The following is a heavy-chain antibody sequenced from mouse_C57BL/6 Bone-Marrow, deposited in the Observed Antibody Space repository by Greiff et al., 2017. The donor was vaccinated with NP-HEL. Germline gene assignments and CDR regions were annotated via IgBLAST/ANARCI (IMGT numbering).Heavy chain of an antibody. CDR2: LRSKSSNYAT. V-gene: IGHV10-3*01. D-gene: IGHD2-4*01. Sequence: EVKLMESGGGLVQPKGSLKLSCAASGFTFTTYAMHWVRQAPGKGLEWVARLRSKSSNYATYYADSVKDRFNISRDDSQSMLYLQMNNLKTEDTAMYYCVRVYYDLNYYAMDYWGQGTSVTVSS. CDR1: GFTFTTYA. CDR3: VRVYYDLNYYAMDY. J-gene: IGHJ4*01.